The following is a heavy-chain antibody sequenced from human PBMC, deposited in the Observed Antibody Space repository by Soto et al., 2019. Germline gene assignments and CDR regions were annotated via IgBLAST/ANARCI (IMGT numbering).Heavy chain of an antibody. CDR2: IYYSGST. CDR3: ARTYYDFWSGPNIRGPCFDY. D-gene: IGHD3-3*01. CDR1: GGSISSGDYY. Sequence: SLTCTVSGGSISSGDYYWSWIRQPPGKGLEWIGYIYYSGSTYYNPSLKSRVTISVDTSKNQFSLKLSSVTAADTAVYYCARTYYDFWSGPNIRGPCFDYWGQGTLVTVSS. V-gene: IGHV4-30-4*01. J-gene: IGHJ4*02.